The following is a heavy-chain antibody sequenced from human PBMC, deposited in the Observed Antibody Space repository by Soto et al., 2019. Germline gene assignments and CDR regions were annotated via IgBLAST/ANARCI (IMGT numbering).Heavy chain of an antibody. Sequence: EVQLVESGGGLVKPGGSLRLSCAASGFTFSNAWMSWVRQAPGKGLEWVGRIKSKTDGGTTDYAAPVKGRFTISRDDSKNTLYLQMNSLKTEDTAVYYCTTLETDNYYYYMDFWCKGTTVTVSS. CDR2: IKSKTDGGTT. J-gene: IGHJ6*03. CDR1: GFTFSNAW. V-gene: IGHV3-15*01. CDR3: TTLETDNYYYYMDF. D-gene: IGHD2-21*02.